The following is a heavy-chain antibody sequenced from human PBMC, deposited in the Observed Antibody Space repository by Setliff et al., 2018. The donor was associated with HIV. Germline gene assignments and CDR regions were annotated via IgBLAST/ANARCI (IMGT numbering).Heavy chain of an antibody. D-gene: IGHD2-15*01. CDR2: INGGNGKT. Sequence: ASVKVSCKTSGYIFTQYAVHWVRQAPGQRLEWMGWINGGNGKTKYSQEFQGRVTFTRDTSTTTAYMEVSSLRSEDTAVYYCARGVNTAKVEDFWGQGTLVTVSS. V-gene: IGHV1-3*01. CDR3: ARGVNTAKVEDF. J-gene: IGHJ4*02. CDR1: GYIFTQYA.